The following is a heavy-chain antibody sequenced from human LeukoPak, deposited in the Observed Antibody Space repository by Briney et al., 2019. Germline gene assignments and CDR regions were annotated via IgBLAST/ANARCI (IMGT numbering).Heavy chain of an antibody. V-gene: IGHV3-23*01. CDR2: ISGSGGST. CDR1: GFTFSSYA. J-gene: IGHJ4*02. D-gene: IGHD3-22*01. CDR3: AKDLSRYYYDSSAGDY. Sequence: GGSLRLSCAASGFTFSSYAMSWVRQAPGKGLEWVSAISGSGGSTYYADSVKGRFTISRDNSKNTLYLQMNSLRAEDTAVYYCAKDLSRYYYDSSAGDYWGQGTLVTVSS.